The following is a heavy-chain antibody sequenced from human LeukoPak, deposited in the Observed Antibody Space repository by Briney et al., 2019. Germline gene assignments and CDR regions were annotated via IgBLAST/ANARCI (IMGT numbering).Heavy chain of an antibody. J-gene: IGHJ4*02. Sequence: PSETLSLTCTVSGGSISSSSYYWGWIRQPPGKGLEWIGSIYYSGSTYYNTSLKSRVTISVDTSKNQFSLKLSSVTAADTAVYYCARLPMGLYFAYWGQGTLVTVSS. CDR3: ARLPMGLYFAY. CDR1: GGSISSSSYY. CDR2: IYYSGST. D-gene: IGHD1-26*01. V-gene: IGHV4-39*07.